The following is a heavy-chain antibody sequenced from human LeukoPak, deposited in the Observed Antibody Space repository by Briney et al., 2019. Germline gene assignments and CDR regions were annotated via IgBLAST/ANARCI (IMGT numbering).Heavy chain of an antibody. V-gene: IGHV1-18*01. J-gene: IGHJ4*02. CDR3: ARSGDSSSWYALDY. Sequence: ASVKVSCKASGYTFTRYGISWVRQAPGQGLEWMGWISAYNGNTNYAQKLQGRVTMTTDTSTSTAYMELRSLRSDDTAVYYCARSGDSSSWYALDYWGQGTLVTVSS. D-gene: IGHD6-13*01. CDR2: ISAYNGNT. CDR1: GYTFTRYG.